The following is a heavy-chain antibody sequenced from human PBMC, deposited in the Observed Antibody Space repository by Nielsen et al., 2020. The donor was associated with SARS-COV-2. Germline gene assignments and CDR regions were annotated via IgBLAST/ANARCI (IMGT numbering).Heavy chain of an antibody. Sequence: ASVKVSCKASGYTFTSYAMHWVRQAPGQRLEWMGWINAGNGNTKYSQKFQGRVTITRDTSASTAYMELSSLRSEDTAVYYCASVVLGLGASTEYYFDYWGQGTLVTVSS. CDR2: INAGNGNT. CDR1: GYTFTSYA. CDR3: ASVVLGLGASTEYYFDY. V-gene: IGHV1-3*01. D-gene: IGHD2-8*02. J-gene: IGHJ4*02.